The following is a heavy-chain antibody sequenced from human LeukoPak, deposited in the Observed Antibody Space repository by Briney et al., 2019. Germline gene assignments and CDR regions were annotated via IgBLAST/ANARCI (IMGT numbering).Heavy chain of an antibody. J-gene: IGHJ4*02. CDR1: GFTFSRYS. Sequence: GGSLRLSCAASGFTFSRYSMNWVRQAPGKGLEWVSSISSTSSYIYYADSVKGRFTISRDNSKNTLYLQMNSLRAEDTAVYYCAIAIFDYWGQGTLVTVSS. V-gene: IGHV3-21*01. CDR2: ISSTSSYI. CDR3: AIAIFDY.